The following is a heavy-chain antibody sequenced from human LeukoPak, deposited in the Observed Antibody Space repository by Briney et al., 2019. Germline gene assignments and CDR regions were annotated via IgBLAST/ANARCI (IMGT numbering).Heavy chain of an antibody. J-gene: IGHJ6*02. CDR1: GYTFTSYD. V-gene: IGHV1-8*01. D-gene: IGHD2-2*01. Sequence: ASVKVSCKASGYTFTSYDINWVRQATGQGLEWMGWMNPNSGNTGYAQKFQGRVTMTRNTSISTAYMELSSLRSEDTAVYYCARGLPVVPAAIYYYYGMDVWGQGTTVTVSS. CDR2: MNPNSGNT. CDR3: ARGLPVVPAAIYYYYGMDV.